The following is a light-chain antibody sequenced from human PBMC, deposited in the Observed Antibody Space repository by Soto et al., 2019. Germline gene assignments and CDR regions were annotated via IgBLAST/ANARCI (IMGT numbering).Light chain of an antibody. CDR2: DAS. CDR3: QQYNNYPYT. Sequence: DIQMTQSPSTLSASVGDRVTITCRASQSISSWLAWYQQKPGKAPKLLIYDASSLESGVPSRFSGSGSGTEFNLTSSSLQPDSFATYYCQQYNNYPYTFGQGTKLEIK. V-gene: IGKV1-5*01. J-gene: IGKJ2*01. CDR1: QSISSW.